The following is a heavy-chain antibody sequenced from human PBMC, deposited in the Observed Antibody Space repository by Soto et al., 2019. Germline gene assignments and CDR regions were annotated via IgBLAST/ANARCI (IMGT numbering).Heavy chain of an antibody. CDR2: IIPIFGTA. Sequence: GASVKVSCKASGGTFSSYAISWVRQAPGQGLEWMGGIIPIFGTANYAQKFQGRVTITADESTGTAYMELSSLRSEDTAVYYCAREAGIAAASRFDPWGQGTLVTVSS. CDR3: AREAGIAAASRFDP. J-gene: IGHJ5*02. CDR1: GGTFSSYA. V-gene: IGHV1-69*13. D-gene: IGHD6-25*01.